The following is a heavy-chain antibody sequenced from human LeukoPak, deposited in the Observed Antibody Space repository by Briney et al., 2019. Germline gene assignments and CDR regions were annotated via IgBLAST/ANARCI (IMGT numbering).Heavy chain of an antibody. J-gene: IGHJ4*02. CDR2: IRYDGTDK. V-gene: IGHV3-30*02. CDR3: AKDSWEVGATAEIDY. D-gene: IGHD1-26*01. CDR1: GFTFSNYG. Sequence: GGSLRLXCAASGFTFSNYGMHWVRQAPGKGLEWVAFIRYDGTDKYYADSVKGRFTISRDTSKNMVYLLMNSLRPEDTALYFCAKDSWEVGATAEIDYWGQGTLVTVSS.